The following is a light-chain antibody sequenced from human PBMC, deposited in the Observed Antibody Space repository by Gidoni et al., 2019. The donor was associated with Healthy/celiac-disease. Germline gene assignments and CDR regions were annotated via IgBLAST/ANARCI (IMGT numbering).Light chain of an antibody. Sequence: QSALTQPRSVSGSPGQSVTISCTGTISDVGGYNYVSWYQQHPGKAPKLMSYDVSKRPSGVPDRFSCSKSGNTASLTISGLQAEDEADYYCCSYAGSYADVFGTGTKVTVL. J-gene: IGLJ1*01. V-gene: IGLV2-11*01. CDR2: DVS. CDR1: ISDVGGYNY. CDR3: CSYAGSYADV.